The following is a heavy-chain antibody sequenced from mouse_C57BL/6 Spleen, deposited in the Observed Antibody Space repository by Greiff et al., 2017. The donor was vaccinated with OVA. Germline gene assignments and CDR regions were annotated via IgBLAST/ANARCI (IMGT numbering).Heavy chain of an antibody. J-gene: IGHJ2*01. CDR2: IDPSDSYT. V-gene: IGHV1-50*01. CDR1: GYTFTSYW. Sequence: VQLQQPGAELVKPGASVKLSCKASGYTFTSYWMQWVKQRPGQGLEWIGEIDPSDSYTNYNQKFKGKATLTVDTSSSTAYMQLSSLTSEDSAVYDCARPIYYDYDGYWGQGTTLTVSS. D-gene: IGHD2-4*01. CDR3: ARPIYYDYDGY.